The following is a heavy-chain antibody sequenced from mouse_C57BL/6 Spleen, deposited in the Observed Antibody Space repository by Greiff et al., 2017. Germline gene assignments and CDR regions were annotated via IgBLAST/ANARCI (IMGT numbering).Heavy chain of an antibody. CDR3: ARIMVTTNYYAMDY. Sequence: VKLVESGPGLVQPSQSLSITCTVSGFSLTSYGVHWVRQSPGKGLEWLGVIWSGGSTDYNAAFISRLSISKDNSKSQVFFKMNSLQADDTAIYYCARIMVTTNYYAMDYWGQGTSVTVSS. J-gene: IGHJ4*01. V-gene: IGHV2-2*01. CDR1: GFSLTSYG. CDR2: IWSGGST. D-gene: IGHD2-2*01.